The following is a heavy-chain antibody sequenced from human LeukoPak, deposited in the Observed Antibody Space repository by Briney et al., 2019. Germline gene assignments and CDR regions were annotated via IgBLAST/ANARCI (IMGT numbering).Heavy chain of an antibody. Sequence: PSETLSLTCTVSGGSISSSSYYWGWIRQPPGKGLEWIGSIYYSGSTYYNPSLKSRVTISVDTSKNQFSLKLSSVTAADTAVYYCARGGIAAASNNWFDPWGQGTLVTVSS. CDR1: GGSISSSSYY. V-gene: IGHV4-39*01. CDR2: IYYSGST. D-gene: IGHD6-13*01. J-gene: IGHJ5*02. CDR3: ARGGIAAASNNWFDP.